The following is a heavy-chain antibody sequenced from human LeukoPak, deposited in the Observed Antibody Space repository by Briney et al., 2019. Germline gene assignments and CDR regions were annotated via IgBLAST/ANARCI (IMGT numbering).Heavy chain of an antibody. Sequence: PGGSLRLSCAASGFTFSSYSMNWVRQAPGKGLEWVSYIGSSSSTIYYADSVKGRFTISRDNAKNSLYLQMNSLRAEDTAVYYCARDALYCTSTSCYDYRGQGTLVTVSS. D-gene: IGHD2-2*01. V-gene: IGHV3-48*04. CDR2: IGSSSSTI. CDR1: GFTFSSYS. J-gene: IGHJ4*02. CDR3: ARDALYCTSTSCYDY.